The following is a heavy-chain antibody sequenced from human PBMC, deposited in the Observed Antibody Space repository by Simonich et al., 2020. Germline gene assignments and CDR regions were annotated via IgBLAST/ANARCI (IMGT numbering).Heavy chain of an antibody. CDR1: GFTVSSNY. CDR3: ARWTATGYYFDY. CDR2: IYSGGST. Sequence: EVQLVESGGGLIQPGGSLRLSCAASGFTVSSNYMSWVRQAPGKGLGLVSFIYSGGSTYYADSVKGRFTISRDNSKNTLYLQINSLRAEDTAVYYCARWTATGYYFDYWGQGTLVTVSS. D-gene: IGHD1-1*01. V-gene: IGHV3-53*01. J-gene: IGHJ4*02.